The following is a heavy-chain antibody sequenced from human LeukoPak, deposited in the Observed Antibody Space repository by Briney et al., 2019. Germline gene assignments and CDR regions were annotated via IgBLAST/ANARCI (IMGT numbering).Heavy chain of an antibody. CDR1: GYTFTSYG. D-gene: IGHD6-13*01. CDR3: ARDPEQQLVLGNYYMDV. Sequence: ASVNVSCKASGYTFTSYGISWVRQAPGQGLEWMGWISAYNGNTNYAQKLQGRVTMTTDTSTSTAYMELRSLRSDDTAVYYCARDPEQQLVLGNYYMDVWGKGTTVTVSS. V-gene: IGHV1-18*01. CDR2: ISAYNGNT. J-gene: IGHJ6*03.